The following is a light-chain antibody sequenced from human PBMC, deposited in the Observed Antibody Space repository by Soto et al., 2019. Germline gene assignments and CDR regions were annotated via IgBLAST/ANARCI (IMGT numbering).Light chain of an antibody. J-gene: IGKJ5*01. Sequence: EIVMTQSPATLSVSPGERATLSCRASQSVSGNLAWYQQKPGQAPRLLIYGASTRATGIPARFIGSGSGTQFTLTISSLQSEYFAVYYCQQYNNWPPITFGQATRLEIK. V-gene: IGKV3-15*01. CDR1: QSVSGN. CDR2: GAS. CDR3: QQYNNWPPIT.